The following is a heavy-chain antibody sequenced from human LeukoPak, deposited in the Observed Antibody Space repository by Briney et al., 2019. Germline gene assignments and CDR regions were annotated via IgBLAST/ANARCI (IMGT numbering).Heavy chain of an antibody. CDR2: ICSDGTNR. Sequence: PGESLRLSCATAGFTFSNNGMHWGRQAPSKGLKLVAVICSDGTNRYYAASIKGRVTISRDNSTTTLYLQMHSLTAEDTAVYYCARGPPSAASGILEYWGQGNLVTVSS. V-gene: IGHV3-33*01. D-gene: IGHD1-1*01. CDR3: ARGPPSAASGILEY. CDR1: GFTFSNNG. J-gene: IGHJ4*02.